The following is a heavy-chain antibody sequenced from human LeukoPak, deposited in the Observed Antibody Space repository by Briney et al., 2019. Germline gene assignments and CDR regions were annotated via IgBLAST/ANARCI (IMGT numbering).Heavy chain of an antibody. CDR1: GGSISSGGYS. V-gene: IGHV4-30-2*01. CDR2: IYHSGST. CDR3: ARVALRGYCSGGSCSSGWFDP. J-gene: IGHJ5*02. Sequence: SETLSPTCAVSGGSISSGGYSWSWIRQPPGKGLEWIGYIYHSGSTYYNPSLKSRVTISVDRSKNQFSLKLSSVTAADTAVYYCARVALRGYCSGGSCSSGWFDPWGQGTLVTVSS. D-gene: IGHD2-15*01.